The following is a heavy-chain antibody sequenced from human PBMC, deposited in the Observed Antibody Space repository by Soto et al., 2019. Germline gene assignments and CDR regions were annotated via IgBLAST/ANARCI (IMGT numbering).Heavy chain of an antibody. CDR1: GFTVNSNY. CDR3: ATLTKYDILTGFYPC. Sequence: EVQLVESGGSLVQPGGSLRLSCAASGFTVNSNYMSWVRQAPGKGLEWVSVIYSDGSTYYADSVKGRFIISRDNSNNTMYFQTNSLRAEDTAVYYCATLTKYDILTGFYPCWGQGTLVTVSS. V-gene: IGHV3-66*01. J-gene: IGHJ4*02. CDR2: IYSDGST. D-gene: IGHD3-9*01.